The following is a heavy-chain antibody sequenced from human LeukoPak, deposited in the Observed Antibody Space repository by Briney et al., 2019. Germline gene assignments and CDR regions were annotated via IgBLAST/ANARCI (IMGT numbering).Heavy chain of an antibody. CDR1: VFTFSSYA. J-gene: IGHJ4*02. Sequence: GGSLRLSCAASVFTFSSYAMSWVRQAPGKGLEWVSAISSSGDGGTYYADSVKGRFTISRDNSKNTLYLQMNSLRAEDTAIYYCATNVDTSDDYWGQGTLVTVSS. CDR3: ATNVDTSDDY. CDR2: ISSSGDGGT. D-gene: IGHD5-18*01. V-gene: IGHV3-23*01.